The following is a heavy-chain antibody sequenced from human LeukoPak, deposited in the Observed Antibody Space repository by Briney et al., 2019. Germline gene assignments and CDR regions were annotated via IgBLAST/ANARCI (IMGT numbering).Heavy chain of an antibody. CDR1: GGSISSYF. J-gene: IGHJ4*02. CDR3: ARHLVGSTALDY. Sequence: SETLFLTCTVSGGSISSYFWSWIRRPPGKGLEWIGYIYPGGSTNYNPSLKSRVTISGDTSKNQISLRLSSVTAADTAVYYCARHLVGSTALDYWGQGTLVTVSS. CDR2: IYPGGST. D-gene: IGHD1-26*01. V-gene: IGHV4-4*09.